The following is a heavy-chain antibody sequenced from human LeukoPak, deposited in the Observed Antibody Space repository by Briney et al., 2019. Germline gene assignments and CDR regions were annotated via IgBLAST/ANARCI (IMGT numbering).Heavy chain of an antibody. CDR1: VGSISSYY. CDR3: ARRREGLYYFDY. Sequence: PSETLSLTCTVSVGSISSYYWSWIRQPPGKGLEWIGYIYYSGSTNYNPSLKSRVTISVDTSKNQFSLKLSSVTAADTAVYYCARRREGLYYFDYWGQGTLVTVSS. CDR2: IYYSGST. J-gene: IGHJ4*02. V-gene: IGHV4-59*08. D-gene: IGHD2-15*01.